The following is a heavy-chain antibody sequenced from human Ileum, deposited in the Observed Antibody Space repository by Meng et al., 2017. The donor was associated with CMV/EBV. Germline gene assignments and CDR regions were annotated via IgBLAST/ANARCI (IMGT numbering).Heavy chain of an antibody. Sequence: GESLKISCKASGYTFTSYDINWVRQATGQGLEWMGWMNPNSGNTGYAQKFQGRVTMTRNTSISTAYMELSSLRSEDTAVYYCARGEEFRYDFWSGPRFYYYGMDVWGQGTTVTVSS. CDR2: MNPNSGNT. D-gene: IGHD3-3*01. CDR1: GYTFTSYD. CDR3: ARGEEFRYDFWSGPRFYYYGMDV. V-gene: IGHV1-8*01. J-gene: IGHJ6*02.